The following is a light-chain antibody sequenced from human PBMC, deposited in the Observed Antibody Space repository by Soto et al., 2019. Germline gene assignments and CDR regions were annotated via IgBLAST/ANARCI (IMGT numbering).Light chain of an antibody. Sequence: DIQMTQSPSSLSASVGDRVTITCRASQSINNYLSWYQQKPGKAPNLLIFGASTLQCGVPSRFSGSGSGTEFTLTISSLQPEYFATCYCLQSYRTPLTFGGGTKVEIK. V-gene: IGKV1-39*01. CDR2: GAS. J-gene: IGKJ4*01. CDR1: QSINNY. CDR3: LQSYRTPLT.